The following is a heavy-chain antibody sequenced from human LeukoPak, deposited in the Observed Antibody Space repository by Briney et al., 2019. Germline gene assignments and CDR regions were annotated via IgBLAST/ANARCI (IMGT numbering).Heavy chain of an antibody. V-gene: IGHV3-7*01. CDR3: ARDPQYCAGDCHYGRFDY. Sequence: PGGSLRLSCAASGFTFSVYWMTWVRQAPGKGLEWVANIKQDGSEKYYVDSVKGRFTISRDNAKNSLYLQMNSLRAEDTAVYYCARDPQYCAGDCHYGRFDYWGKGTLVTVSS. CDR1: GFTFSVYW. D-gene: IGHD2-21*02. J-gene: IGHJ4*02. CDR2: IKQDGSEK.